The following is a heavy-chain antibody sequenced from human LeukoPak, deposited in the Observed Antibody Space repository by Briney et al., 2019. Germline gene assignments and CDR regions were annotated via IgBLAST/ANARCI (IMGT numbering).Heavy chain of an antibody. V-gene: IGHV3-21*06. CDR2: ITSSSSYI. D-gene: IGHD1-26*01. CDR3: ARDPYSGSYGPYYYYYMDV. Sequence: GGSLRLSCAASGFTFSSYSMNWVRQAPGKGPEWVSSITSSSSYIYYADSVKGRFTISRDNAKNSLYLQMDSLRVEDTAVYYCARDPYSGSYGPYYYYYMDVWGKGTTVTISS. CDR1: GFTFSSYS. J-gene: IGHJ6*03.